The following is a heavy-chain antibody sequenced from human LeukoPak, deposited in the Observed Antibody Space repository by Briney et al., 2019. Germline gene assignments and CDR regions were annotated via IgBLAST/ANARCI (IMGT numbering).Heavy chain of an antibody. Sequence: SETLSLTCTVSGYSLRSGYFWGWIRQPPGKGLEWIGSIDHSGSTYYNPSLKTRVTISVDMSNNQFSLKLSSVTAADTAVYFCARDVQYYYDGNNWFDPWGQGTLVTVSS. J-gene: IGHJ5*02. V-gene: IGHV4-38-2*02. CDR1: GYSLRSGYF. CDR2: IDHSGST. D-gene: IGHD3-22*01. CDR3: ARDVQYYYDGNNWFDP.